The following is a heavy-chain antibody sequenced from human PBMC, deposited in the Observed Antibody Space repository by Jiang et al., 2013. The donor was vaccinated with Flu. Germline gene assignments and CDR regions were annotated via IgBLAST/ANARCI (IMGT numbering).Heavy chain of an antibody. J-gene: IGHJ6*02. D-gene: IGHD1-1*01. CDR2: IWSGGDGE. V-gene: IGHV3-33*01. Sequence: VQLLESGGGVVQPGGSLRLSCAASGFSFNVFGMHWVRRAPGKGLEWLATIWSGGDGEFYGDSVKGRFTISRDNSKNTLYLQMNTLRVEDTAVYYCARVILGYSWNYGMDVWGQGTTVTVSS. CDR3: ARVILGYSWNYGMDV. CDR1: GFSFNVFG.